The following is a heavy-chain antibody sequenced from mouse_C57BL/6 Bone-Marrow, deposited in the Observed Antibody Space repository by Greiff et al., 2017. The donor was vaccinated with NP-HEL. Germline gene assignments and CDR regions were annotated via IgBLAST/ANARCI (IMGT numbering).Heavy chain of an antibody. J-gene: IGHJ2*01. V-gene: IGHV1-75*01. CDR1: GYTFTDYY. D-gene: IGHD1-1*01. Sequence: VQLQQSGPELVKPGASVKISCKASGYTFTDYYINWVKQRPGQGLEWIGWIFPGSGSTYYNEKFKGKATLTVDKSSSTAYMLLSSLTSEDSAVYFCAREGTGDGSSFLFDYWGQGTTLTVSS. CDR3: AREGTGDGSSFLFDY. CDR2: IFPGSGST.